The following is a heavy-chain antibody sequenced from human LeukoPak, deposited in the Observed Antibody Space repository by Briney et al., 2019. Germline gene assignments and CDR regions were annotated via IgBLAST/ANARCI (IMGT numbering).Heavy chain of an antibody. CDR3: AKAGGYSYGYGMDV. V-gene: IGHV3-23*01. CDR2: ISGSGGST. D-gene: IGHD5-18*01. J-gene: IGHJ6*02. CDR1: GFTFSSYA. Sequence: VGSLRLSCAASGFTFSSYAMSWVRQAPGKGLEWVSAISGSGGSTYYAASVKGRFTTSTADSKTTLYLQMSSLRAEDTAVYYCAKAGGYSYGYGMDVWSQGTTVTVSS.